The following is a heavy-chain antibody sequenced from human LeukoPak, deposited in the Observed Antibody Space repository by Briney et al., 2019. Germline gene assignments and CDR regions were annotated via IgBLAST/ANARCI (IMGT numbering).Heavy chain of an antibody. J-gene: IGHJ3*02. V-gene: IGHV4-30-4*01. CDR1: GGSISSGDYY. Sequence: PSQTLSLTCTVSGGSISSGDYYWSWVRQPPGRGREWVGYIYYSGSTYYNPSLKSRVTKSVETSKNRFALKLSSVTAADTAVHYCAIHSSGYDSRNDAFDIWGEGTIVTVSS. CDR3: AIHSSGYDSRNDAFDI. D-gene: IGHD3-22*01. CDR2: IYYSGST.